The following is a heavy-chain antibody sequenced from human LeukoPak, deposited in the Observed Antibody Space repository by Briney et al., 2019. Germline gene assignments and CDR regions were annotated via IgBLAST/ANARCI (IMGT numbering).Heavy chain of an antibody. J-gene: IGHJ4*02. CDR2: ISAYNGNT. CDR1: GYTFTSYG. V-gene: IGHV1-18*01. Sequence: ASVKVSCKASGYTFTSYGISWVRQAPGQGLEWMGWISAYNGNTNYAQKLQGRVTMTTDTSTSTAYMELRSLRSDDTAVYYCARERMGYYDSSGYSPWGQGTLVTVSS. D-gene: IGHD3-22*01. CDR3: ARERMGYYDSSGYSP.